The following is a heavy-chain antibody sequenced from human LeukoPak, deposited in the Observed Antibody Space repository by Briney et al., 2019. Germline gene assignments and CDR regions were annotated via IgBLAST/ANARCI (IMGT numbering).Heavy chain of an antibody. CDR2: IYYSGST. V-gene: IGHV4-59*01. D-gene: IGHD3-22*01. J-gene: IGHJ4*02. CDR1: GGSISSYY. Sequence: SETLSLTCTVSGGSISSYYWSWIRQPPGKGLEWIGYIYYSGSTNYNPSLKGRVTISVDSSKNQFSLKLSSVTAADTAVYYRARYGRYYYDSSGYYDDWGQGTLVTVSS. CDR3: ARYGRYYYDSSGYYDD.